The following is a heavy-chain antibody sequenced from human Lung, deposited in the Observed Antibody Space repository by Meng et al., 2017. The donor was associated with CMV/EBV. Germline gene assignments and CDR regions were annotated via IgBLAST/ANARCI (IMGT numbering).Heavy chain of an antibody. J-gene: IGHJ4*02. V-gene: IGHV3-30*02. D-gene: IGHD3-10*01. Sequence: GGSLRLSCAASGFSFSSYGMHWVRQSPGKGLEWVSFIRSDGSNKHYADSVKGRFTISRDNSNDTLYLQMNSLRADDTALYYYAMLRGVTTPFDDWRQSPVVTVSS. CDR3: AMLRGVTTPFDD. CDR2: IRSDGSNK. CDR1: GFSFSSYG.